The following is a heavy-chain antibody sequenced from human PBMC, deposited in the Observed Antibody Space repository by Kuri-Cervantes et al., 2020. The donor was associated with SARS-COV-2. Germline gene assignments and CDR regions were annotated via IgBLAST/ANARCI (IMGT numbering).Heavy chain of an antibody. D-gene: IGHD6-19*01. CDR1: GCTFSDYN. Sequence: GESLKTSCAASGCTFSDYNMNWVSQAPRKGLEWVSYISRSSSTIYYADSVKGRFTSSRDNAKNSLYLQMNSLRAEDTAVYYCARDIAVAEVGLAYWGQRTLVRLL. CDR2: ISRSSSTI. V-gene: IGHV3-48*01. CDR3: ARDIAVAEVGLAY. J-gene: IGHJ4*02.